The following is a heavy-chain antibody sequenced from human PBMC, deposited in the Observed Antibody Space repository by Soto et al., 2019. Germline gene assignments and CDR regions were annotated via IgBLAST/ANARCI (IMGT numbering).Heavy chain of an antibody. Sequence: SETLSLTCAVYGGSFSGYYWSWIRQPPGKGLEWIGEINHSGSTNYNPSLKSRVTISVDTSKNQFSLKLSSVTAADTAVYYCARGSPGYGDYLDYYFDYWGQGTLVTVSS. J-gene: IGHJ4*02. CDR2: INHSGST. D-gene: IGHD4-17*01. V-gene: IGHV4-34*01. CDR3: ARGSPGYGDYLDYYFDY. CDR1: GGSFSGYY.